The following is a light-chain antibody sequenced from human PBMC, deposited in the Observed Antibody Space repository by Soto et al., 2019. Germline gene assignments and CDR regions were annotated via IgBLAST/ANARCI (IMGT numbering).Light chain of an antibody. V-gene: IGLV1-40*01. J-gene: IGLJ2*01. CDR3: QSYASSLRGHVV. CDR1: SSNIGAGYD. Sequence: QSVLTQPPSVSGAPGQWVTISCTGSSSNIGAGYDVHWYQQLPGTAPKLLIYDTINRPSGVPVRFSGSKSGTSASLAITGLQAEDEADYYCQSYASSLRGHVVFGGGTKLTVL. CDR2: DTI.